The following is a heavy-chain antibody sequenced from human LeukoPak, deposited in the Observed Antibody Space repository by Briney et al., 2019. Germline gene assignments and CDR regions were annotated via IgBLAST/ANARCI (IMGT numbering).Heavy chain of an antibody. CDR1: GYTFTSHY. Sequence: ASVKVSCKASGYTFTSHYMHWVRQAPGQGLEWMGWISAYNGNTNYAQKLQGRVTMTTDTSTSTAYMELRSLRSDDTAVYYCARDRNIAAAGLFDYWGQGTMVTVSS. V-gene: IGHV1-18*04. D-gene: IGHD6-13*01. CDR2: ISAYNGNT. J-gene: IGHJ4*03. CDR3: ARDRNIAAAGLFDY.